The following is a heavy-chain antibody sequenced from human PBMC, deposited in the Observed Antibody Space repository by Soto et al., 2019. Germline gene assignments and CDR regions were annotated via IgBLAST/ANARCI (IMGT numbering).Heavy chain of an antibody. CDR3: TSVGYTYGPTFDY. CDR1: GGTFNSYA. J-gene: IGHJ4*02. CDR2: IIPIFGTA. V-gene: IGHV1-69*01. Sequence: QVQLVQSGAEVKKPGSSVKVSCKASGGTFNSYAISWVRQAPGQGLEWMGGIIPIFGTAKYAQKFQGRVTITADDSTNTGYWELTNLTTEDTAVYFCTSVGYTYGPTFDYWGQGTLVIVSS. D-gene: IGHD5-12*01.